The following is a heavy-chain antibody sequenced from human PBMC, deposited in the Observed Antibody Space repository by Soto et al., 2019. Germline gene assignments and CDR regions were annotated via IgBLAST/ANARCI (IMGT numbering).Heavy chain of an antibody. CDR3: AREYTRWFDP. V-gene: IGHV4-59*01. D-gene: IGHD1-20*01. CDR2: IYYTGST. CDR1: GGSISNYY. J-gene: IGHJ5*02. Sequence: SETLSLTCTVSGGSISNYYWSWIRQPPGKGLEWVGYIYYTGSTSYNPSLKSRVAMSVDTSKKQISLKLTSVTAADTAVYYCAREYTRWFDPWGQGTLVTVSS.